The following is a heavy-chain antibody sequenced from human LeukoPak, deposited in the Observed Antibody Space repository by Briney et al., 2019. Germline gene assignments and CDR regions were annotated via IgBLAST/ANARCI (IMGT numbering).Heavy chain of an antibody. CDR3: ARESGSYGGAFDI. CDR2: ISSSSTYI. V-gene: IGHV3-21*01. D-gene: IGHD1-26*01. CDR1: GFTFSTYS. J-gene: IGHJ3*02. Sequence: PGGSLRLSCAASGFTFSTYSMNWVRQAPGKGLEWVSSISSSSTYIYYADSVKGRFTISRDNAKNSLYLQMNSLRAEDTAVYYCARESGSYGGAFDIWGQGTMVTVSS.